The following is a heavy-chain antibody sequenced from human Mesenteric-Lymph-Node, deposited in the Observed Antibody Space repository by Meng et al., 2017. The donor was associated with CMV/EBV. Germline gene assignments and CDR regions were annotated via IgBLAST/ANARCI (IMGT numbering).Heavy chain of an antibody. D-gene: IGHD6-6*01. J-gene: IGHJ6*02. CDR3: ARDEYSSSYPRVRYYYYYGMDV. Sequence: GESLKISCAASGFIFDDYGMSWVRQGPGKGLERVSSINWNGESTGYADSVKGRFTISRDNAKNSLYLQMNSLRAEDTAVYYCARDEYSSSYPRVRYYYYYGMDVWGQGTTVTVSS. V-gene: IGHV3-20*04. CDR2: INWNGEST. CDR1: GFIFDDYG.